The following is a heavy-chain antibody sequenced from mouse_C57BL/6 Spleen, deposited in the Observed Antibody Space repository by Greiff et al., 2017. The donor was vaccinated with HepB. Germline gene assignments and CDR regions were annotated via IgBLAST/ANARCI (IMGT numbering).Heavy chain of an antibody. J-gene: IGHJ1*03. CDR2: ISDGGSYT. CDR1: GFTFSSYA. Sequence: EVMLVESGGGLVKPGGSLKLSCAASGFTFSSYAMSWVRQTPEKRLEWVATISDGGSYTYYPDNVKGRFTISRDNAKNNLYLQMSHLKSEDTAMYYCARDTHYYGSSEWYFDVWGTGTTVTVSS. V-gene: IGHV5-4*01. CDR3: ARDTHYYGSSEWYFDV. D-gene: IGHD1-1*01.